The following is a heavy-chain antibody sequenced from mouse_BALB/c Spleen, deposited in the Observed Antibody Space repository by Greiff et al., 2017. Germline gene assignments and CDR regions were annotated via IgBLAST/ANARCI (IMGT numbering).Heavy chain of an antibody. D-gene: IGHD2-1*01. Sequence: EVQVVESGGGLVKPGGSLKLSCAASGFTFSDYYMYWVRQTPEKRLEWVATISDGGSYTYYPDSVKGRFTISRDNAKNNLYLQMSSLKSEDTAMYYCARGSGNYVFYYAMDYWGQGTSVTVSS. V-gene: IGHV5-4*02. CDR3: ARGSGNYVFYYAMDY. J-gene: IGHJ4*01. CDR2: ISDGGSYT. CDR1: GFTFSDYY.